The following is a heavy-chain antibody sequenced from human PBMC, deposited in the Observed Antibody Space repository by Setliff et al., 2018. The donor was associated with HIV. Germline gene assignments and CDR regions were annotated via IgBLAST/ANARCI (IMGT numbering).Heavy chain of an antibody. CDR3: ARDRFPQSNIFGAWYFDL. J-gene: IGHJ2*01. V-gene: IGHV3-30*01. D-gene: IGHD3-10*02. CDR2: ISSDGSDK. Sequence: SLRLSCAASEFIFSRYAIYWVRQAPGKGLEWVAVISSDGSDKYYADSVKGRFTISRDNSKNTLYPQMNSLRAEDTAVYYCARDRFPQSNIFGAWYFDLWGRGTLVTVSS. CDR1: EFIFSRYA.